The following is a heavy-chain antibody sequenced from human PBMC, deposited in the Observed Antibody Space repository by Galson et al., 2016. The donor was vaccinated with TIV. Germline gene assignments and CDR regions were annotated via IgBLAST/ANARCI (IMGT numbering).Heavy chain of an antibody. Sequence: PALVKPTQTLTLTCTFSGFPLSTTKVGVAWVRQPPGEALEWLALIYWDDDKRYSPSLRSRLAISKDTSKNQVVLIMTNMDPVDTATYYCTHLPNMFYYGMAVWGQGTTVTVSS. CDR1: GFPLSTTKVG. D-gene: IGHD3-10*02. CDR3: THLPNMFYYGMAV. V-gene: IGHV2-5*02. CDR2: IYWDDDK. J-gene: IGHJ6*02.